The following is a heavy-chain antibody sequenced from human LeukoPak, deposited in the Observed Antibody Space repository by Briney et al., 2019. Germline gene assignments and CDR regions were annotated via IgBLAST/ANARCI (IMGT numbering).Heavy chain of an antibody. CDR2: ISGSGGST. Sequence: GGSLRLSCAASGFTFSSYGMSWVRQAPGKGLEWVSAISGSGGSTYYADSVKGRFTISRDNPKNTLYLQMNSLRAEDTAVYYCAKDYGSYFYYYYYYMDVWGKGTTVTISS. V-gene: IGHV3-23*01. CDR3: AKDYGSYFYYYYYYMDV. D-gene: IGHD1-26*01. J-gene: IGHJ6*03. CDR1: GFTFSSYG.